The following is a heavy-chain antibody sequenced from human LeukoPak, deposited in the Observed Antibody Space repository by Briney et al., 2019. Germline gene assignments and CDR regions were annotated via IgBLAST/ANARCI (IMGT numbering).Heavy chain of an antibody. J-gene: IGHJ4*02. CDR1: GFTFSTSW. CDR3: ATDRSYSPDY. V-gene: IGHV3-74*01. D-gene: IGHD6-13*01. Sequence: RRSLRLSCAASGFTFSTSWMHWVRQAPGKGLVWVSRITADGSSTTYADSVKGRFTISRDNAKNTVYLQMNSLRAEDTAMYYCATDRSYSPDYWGQGTLVTVSS. CDR2: ITADGSST.